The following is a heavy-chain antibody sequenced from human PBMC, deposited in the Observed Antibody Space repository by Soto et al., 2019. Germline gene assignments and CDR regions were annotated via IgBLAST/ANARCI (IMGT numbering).Heavy chain of an antibody. Sequence: SETLSLTCTVSGGSISSYYWSWIRQPPGKGLEWIGYIYYSGSTNYNPSLKSRVTISVDTSKNQFSLKLSSVTAADTAVYYCASTGLGYCSSTSCHAGYYYYMDVWGKGTTVTVSS. V-gene: IGHV4-59*01. D-gene: IGHD2-2*01. CDR2: IYYSGST. CDR1: GGSISSYY. CDR3: ASTGLGYCSSTSCHAGYYYYMDV. J-gene: IGHJ6*03.